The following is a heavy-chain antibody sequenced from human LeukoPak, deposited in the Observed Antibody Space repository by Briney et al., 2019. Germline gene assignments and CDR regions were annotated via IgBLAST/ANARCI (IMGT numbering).Heavy chain of an antibody. V-gene: IGHV1-2*02. J-gene: IGHJ4*02. Sequence: ASMKVSCKASGYTFTGYYMHWVRQAPGQGLEWMGWISPNSGGTNYAQKFQGRVTMTRDTSISTAYMELSRLRSDDTAVYYCAQYSGYDLGVDYWGQGTLVTVSS. CDR3: AQYSGYDLGVDY. D-gene: IGHD5-12*01. CDR1: GYTFTGYY. CDR2: ISPNSGGT.